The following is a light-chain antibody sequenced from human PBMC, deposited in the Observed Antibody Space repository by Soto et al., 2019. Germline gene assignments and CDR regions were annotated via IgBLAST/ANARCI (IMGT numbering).Light chain of an antibody. Sequence: SAPSRPSSVSGSTGQASTISCTGTISDVGGYNYVSWYQQHPGKAPKLMIYEVSNRPSGVSNRFSGSQYGNTASLTISGLQAEDEADYYCSSYTSSSTLVFGTGTKVTV. CDR1: ISDVGGYNY. V-gene: IGLV2-14*01. J-gene: IGLJ1*01. CDR3: SSYTSSSTLV. CDR2: EVS.